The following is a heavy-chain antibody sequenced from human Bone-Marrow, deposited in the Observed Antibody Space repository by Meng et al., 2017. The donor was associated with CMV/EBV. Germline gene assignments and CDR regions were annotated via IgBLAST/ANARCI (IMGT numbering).Heavy chain of an antibody. CDR3: ARDQTTGPFDY. CDR2: IYYSGST. V-gene: IGHV4-31*03. J-gene: IGHJ4*02. CDR1: GGSISSGGYY. Sequence: SETLSLTCTVSGGSISSGGYYWSWIRQHPGKGLEWIGYIYYSGSTYYNPSLKSRVTISVDTSKNQFSLKLSSVTAADTAVYYCARDQTTGPFDYWGQGTLVTVSS. D-gene: IGHD4-17*01.